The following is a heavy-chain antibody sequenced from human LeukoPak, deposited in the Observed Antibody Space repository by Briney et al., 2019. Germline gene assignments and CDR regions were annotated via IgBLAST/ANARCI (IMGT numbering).Heavy chain of an antibody. J-gene: IGHJ6*02. CDR1: GGTFSSYA. V-gene: IGHV1-69*01. D-gene: IGHD3-10*01. CDR2: IIPIFGTA. Sequence: GASVKVSFKASGGTFSSYAISWVRQAPGQGLEWMGGIIPIFGTANYAQKFQGRVTITADESTSTAYMELSSLRSEDTAVYYCARDRGPYYYYGMDVWGQGTTVTVSS. CDR3: ARDRGPYYYYGMDV.